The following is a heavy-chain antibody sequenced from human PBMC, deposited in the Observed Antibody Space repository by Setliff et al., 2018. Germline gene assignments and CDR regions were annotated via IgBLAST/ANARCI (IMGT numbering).Heavy chain of an antibody. CDR2: MNPNSGNT. V-gene: IGHV1-8*02. CDR3: ARRVGAVGIQLSDY. J-gene: IGHJ4*02. CDR1: GYTFTGYY. Sequence: ASVKVSCKASGYTFTGYYMHWVRQATGQGLEWMGWMNPNSGNTGYAQKFQGRVTMTRNTSISTAYMELSSLRSEDTAVYYCARRVGAVGIQLSDYWGQGTLVTVSS. D-gene: IGHD5-18*01.